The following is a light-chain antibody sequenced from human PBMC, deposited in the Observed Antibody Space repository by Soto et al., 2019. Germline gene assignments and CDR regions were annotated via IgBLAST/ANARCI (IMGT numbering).Light chain of an antibody. CDR2: AAS. CDR3: QQAHSFPHT. CDR1: QDIGSW. Sequence: DIQMTQSPSSVSASVGDRVTIICRASQDIGSWLAWYQQKPGKAPELLIYAASNLQSGVPSRFSGSGSGTDFTLTIISLEPEDFATYFCQQAHSFPHTFGQGTKLEI. V-gene: IGKV1-12*01. J-gene: IGKJ2*01.